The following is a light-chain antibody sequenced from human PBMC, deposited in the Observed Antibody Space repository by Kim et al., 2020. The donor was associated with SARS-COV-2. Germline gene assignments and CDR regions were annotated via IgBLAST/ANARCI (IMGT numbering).Light chain of an antibody. CDR2: EVT. J-gene: IGLJ2*01. CDR1: SSDVGGYNY. V-gene: IGLV2-8*01. Sequence: GQSVTISCTGTSSDVGGYNYVSWYQHHPGKAPKLMIYEVTERPSGVPDRFSGSKSGNTASLTVSGLQAEDEADYFCSSYAGSRYVVFGGGTQLTVL. CDR3: SSYAGSRYVV.